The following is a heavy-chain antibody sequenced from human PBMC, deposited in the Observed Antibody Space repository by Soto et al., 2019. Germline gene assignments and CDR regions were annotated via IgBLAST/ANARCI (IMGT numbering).Heavy chain of an antibody. Sequence: QVQLVQSGTEVKKPGASVKVSCKASGYTFTAYSMHWVRQAPGQGLEWMGWINPSSGDTDYARNFQGRVTMTRDTSISTAYMELSSLRSDDTAVYFCAMSRRGDQFDDWGQGTLVTVSS. D-gene: IGHD3-16*01. J-gene: IGHJ4*02. V-gene: IGHV1-2*02. CDR1: GYTFTAYS. CDR3: AMSRRGDQFDD. CDR2: INPSSGDT.